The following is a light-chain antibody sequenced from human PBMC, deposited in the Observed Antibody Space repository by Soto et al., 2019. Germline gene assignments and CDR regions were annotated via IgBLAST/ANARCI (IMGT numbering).Light chain of an antibody. CDR1: SSDVGGYNY. CDR3: RSYTSSSPLI. Sequence: QSALTQPASVSGSPGQSITISCTGTSSDVGGYNYVSWYQQHPGKAPKHMIYDVSNRPSGVSNRFSGSKSGNTASLTISGLQAEDEADYYCRSYTSSSPLIFGTGTKVTVL. CDR2: DVS. V-gene: IGLV2-14*01. J-gene: IGLJ1*01.